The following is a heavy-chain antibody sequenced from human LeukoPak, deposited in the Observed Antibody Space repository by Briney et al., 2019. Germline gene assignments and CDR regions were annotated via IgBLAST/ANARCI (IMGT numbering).Heavy chain of an antibody. CDR2: INPSGGST. J-gene: IGHJ4*02. Sequence: ASVKVSCKASGYTFTSYYMHWVRQAPGQGLEWMGIINPSGGSTSYAQKFQGRVTMTRDMSTSTVYMELSSLRSEDTAVYYCARVSSYYYDSSGYYFDYWGQGTLVTDSS. D-gene: IGHD3-22*01. CDR3: ARVSSYYYDSSGYYFDY. V-gene: IGHV1-46*01. CDR1: GYTFTSYY.